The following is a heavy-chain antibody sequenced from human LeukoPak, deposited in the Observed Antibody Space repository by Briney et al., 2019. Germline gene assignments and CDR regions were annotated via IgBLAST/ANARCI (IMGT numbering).Heavy chain of an antibody. V-gene: IGHV4-31*03. Sequence: SQTLSLTCTVSGGSISSGGYYWSWIRQHPGKGLEWIGYIYYSGSTYYNPSLKSRVTISVDTSKNQFSLKLSSVTAADTAVYYCAREPAYGDVWFDPWGQETLVTVSS. D-gene: IGHD4-17*01. CDR2: IYYSGST. J-gene: IGHJ5*02. CDR1: GGSISSGGYY. CDR3: AREPAYGDVWFDP.